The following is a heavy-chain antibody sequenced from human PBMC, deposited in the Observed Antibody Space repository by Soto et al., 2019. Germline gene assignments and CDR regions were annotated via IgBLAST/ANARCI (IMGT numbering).Heavy chain of an antibody. CDR2: IYYSGST. D-gene: IGHD3-9*01. V-gene: IGHV4-39*01. J-gene: IGHJ4*02. CDR1: GGSISSSSYY. Sequence: SETLSLTCTVSGGSISSSSYYWGWIRQPPGKGLEWIGSIYYSGSTYYNPSLKSRVTISVDTSKNQFSLKLSSVTAADTAVYDCARRGSSTDYDILTGYYPYFDYWGQGTLVTVSS. CDR3: ARRGSSTDYDILTGYYPYFDY.